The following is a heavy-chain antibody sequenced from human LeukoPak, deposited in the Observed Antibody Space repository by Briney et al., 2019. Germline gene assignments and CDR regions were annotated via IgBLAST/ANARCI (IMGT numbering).Heavy chain of an antibody. CDR1: GGSISSGDYY. J-gene: IGHJ6*02. CDR3: ARISGYDYIYGSYYGMDV. V-gene: IGHV4-61*08. CDR2: IYYSGST. D-gene: IGHD5-12*01. Sequence: SETLSLTCTVSGGSISSGDYYWSWIRQPPGKGLEWIGYIYYSGSTNYNPSLKSRVTISVDTSKNQFSLRLSSVTAADTAVYYCARISGYDYIYGSYYGMDVWGQGTTVTVSS.